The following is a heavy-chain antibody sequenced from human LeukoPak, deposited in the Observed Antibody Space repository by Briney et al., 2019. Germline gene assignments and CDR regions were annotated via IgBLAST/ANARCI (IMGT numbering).Heavy chain of an antibody. J-gene: IGHJ4*02. Sequence: PGGSLRLSCAASGFTVSSNYMSWVRQAPGKGLEWVSVIYSGGSTYYADSVKGRFTISRDNSKNTLYLQMNSLRAEDTAVYYCAREGRYYYDSSGYYFDYWGQGTPVTVSS. CDR1: GFTVSSNY. V-gene: IGHV3-53*01. CDR3: AREGRYYYDSSGYYFDY. D-gene: IGHD3-22*01. CDR2: IYSGGST.